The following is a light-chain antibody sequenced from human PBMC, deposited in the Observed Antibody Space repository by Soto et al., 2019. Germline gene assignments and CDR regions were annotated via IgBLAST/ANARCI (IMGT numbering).Light chain of an antibody. V-gene: IGKV1-6*01. Sequence: AIQLTQSPSTLSASLGDGVTLTCRASQGIINYLAWYQQKPGKAPKLLIYGASTLQGGVPSRFSGSGSGTDFTLTVSSLQPENLATYYCLHDYNYPLTFGRGTKVDIK. CDR2: GAS. CDR3: LHDYNYPLT. CDR1: QGIINY. J-gene: IGKJ4*01.